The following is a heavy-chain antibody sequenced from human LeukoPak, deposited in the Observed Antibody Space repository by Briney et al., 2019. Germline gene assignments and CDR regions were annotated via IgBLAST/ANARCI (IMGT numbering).Heavy chain of an antibody. D-gene: IGHD1-26*01. V-gene: IGHV1-2*02. CDR3: ARDRVGATPFDY. Sequence: ASVKVSCKASGYTFTGYYFHWVRQAPGQGLEWMGWINPNTAGTNYAQKFLGGVTLTWDTSISTAYMELTRLTSDDTAVYYCARDRVGATPFDYWGQGTLVTVSS. CDR2: INPNTAGT. CDR1: GYTFTGYY. J-gene: IGHJ4*02.